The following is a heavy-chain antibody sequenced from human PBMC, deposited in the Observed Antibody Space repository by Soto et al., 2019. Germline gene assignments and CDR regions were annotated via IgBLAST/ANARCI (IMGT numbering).Heavy chain of an antibody. V-gene: IGHV3-11*03. J-gene: IGHJ5*02. CDR2: ISSSTSHT. Sequence: GGALRLSCAVSGFTFRDSYMTWIRQAPGKGLEWVSYISSSTSHTNYADSVKGRFTISRDNAKNSLFLQMNSLRAEDTAVYYCARSNSGYYKWFDPWGQGTLVTVSS. CDR3: ARSNSGYYKWFDP. CDR1: GFTFRDSY. D-gene: IGHD3-22*01.